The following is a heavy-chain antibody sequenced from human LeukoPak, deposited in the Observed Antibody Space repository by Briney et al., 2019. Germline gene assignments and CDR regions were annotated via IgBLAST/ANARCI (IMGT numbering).Heavy chain of an antibody. CDR1: GGSISSSSYY. CDR3: ARQRPKYGSGSPIDP. V-gene: IGHV4-39*01. CDR2: IYYSGST. D-gene: IGHD3-10*01. Sequence: SETLSLTCTVSGGSISSSSYYWGWIRQPPGKGLEWIGSIYYSGSTYYNPSLKSRVTISVDTSKNQFSLKLSSVTAADTAVYYCARQRPKYGSGSPIDPWDQGTLVTVSS. J-gene: IGHJ5*02.